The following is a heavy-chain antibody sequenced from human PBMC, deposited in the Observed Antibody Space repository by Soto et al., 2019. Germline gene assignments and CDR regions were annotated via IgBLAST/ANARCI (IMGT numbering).Heavy chain of an antibody. D-gene: IGHD5-12*01. Sequence: QVQLVQSGAEMKKPGSSVKCSCQASGYIFDSLPINWVRQAPGQGLEWMGRIIPVLDMANYAHKFQGRVTMIADQSTSTVDMELSSLTSEDTAVYYCARELGGYDYLYYYYDMDVWGEGTTVTVSS. CDR3: ARELGGYDYLYYYYDMDV. CDR2: IIPVLDMA. CDR1: GYIFDSLP. V-gene: IGHV1-69*04. J-gene: IGHJ6*03.